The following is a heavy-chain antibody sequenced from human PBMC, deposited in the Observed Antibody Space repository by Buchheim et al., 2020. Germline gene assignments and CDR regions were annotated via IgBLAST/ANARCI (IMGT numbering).Heavy chain of an antibody. Sequence: QVQLQESCPGLVKPSQTLSLTCTVSGGSISSGDYYWSWIRQPPGKGLEWIGYIYYSGSTYYNPSLKSRVTISLDTSKNQFSLKLSSVTAADTAVYYCARGDPRGIFEGVNWFDPWGQGTL. CDR1: GGSISSGDYY. D-gene: IGHD3-3*01. V-gene: IGHV4-30-4*01. J-gene: IGHJ5*02. CDR2: IYYSGST. CDR3: ARGDPRGIFEGVNWFDP.